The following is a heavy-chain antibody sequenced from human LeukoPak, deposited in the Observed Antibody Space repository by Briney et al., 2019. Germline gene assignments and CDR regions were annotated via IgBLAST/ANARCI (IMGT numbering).Heavy chain of an antibody. CDR1: GATFSSYA. D-gene: IGHD6-13*01. V-gene: IGHV1-69*05. CDR2: IILISGTA. CDR3: ARDPTAAGKAYYYYYRDV. Sequence: SVKLSCKSSGATFSSYAISWVRQAPGQGLEWMGGIILISGTANYAQKFQGRVTITTDESTCTAYMEQSSLRSEDTAVYYCARDPTAAGKAYYYYYRDVWGKGTTVIVSS. J-gene: IGHJ6*03.